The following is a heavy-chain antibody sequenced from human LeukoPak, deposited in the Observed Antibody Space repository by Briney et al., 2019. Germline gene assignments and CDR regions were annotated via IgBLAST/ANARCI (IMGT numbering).Heavy chain of an antibody. CDR3: ARMPRHYYFDY. V-gene: IGHV4-34*01. Sequence: SETLSLTCAVYGGSFSGYYWSWIRQPPGKGLEWIGEINHSGSTNYNPSLKSRVTISVDTSKNQFSLKLSSVTVADTAVYYCARMPRHYYFDYWGQGTLVTVSS. CDR1: GGSFSGYY. J-gene: IGHJ4*02. CDR2: INHSGST. D-gene: IGHD2-2*01.